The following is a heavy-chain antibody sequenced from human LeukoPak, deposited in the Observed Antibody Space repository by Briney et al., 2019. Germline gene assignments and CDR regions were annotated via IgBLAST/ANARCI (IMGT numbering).Heavy chain of an antibody. CDR2: IRNSDGST. CDR3: AKIALSWVAGTIDF. D-gene: IGHD6-19*01. V-gene: IGHV3-23*01. J-gene: IGHJ4*02. CDR1: GFTFNSYA. Sequence: GGSLRLSCAASGFTFNSYAMSWVRQAPGKGLEWVSGIRNSDGSTYYAESVKGRFTISRDNSKNTVYLQMNSLRVEDTAVYYCAKIALSWVAGTIDFWGRGTLVTVSS.